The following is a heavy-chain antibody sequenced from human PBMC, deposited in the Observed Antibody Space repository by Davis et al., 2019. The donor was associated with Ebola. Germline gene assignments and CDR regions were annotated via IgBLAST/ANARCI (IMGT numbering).Heavy chain of an antibody. CDR1: GFTFSDYY. J-gene: IGHJ4*02. V-gene: IGHV3-11*06. CDR3: ARGHVSSDD. CDR2: ISSSSSYT. Sequence: GGSLRLSCAASGFTFSDYYMSWIRQAPGKGLEWVSYISSSSSYTNYADSVKGRFTISRDNSKNTVHLQMSSLRTEDTAVYYCARGHVSSDDWGQGTLVTVSS.